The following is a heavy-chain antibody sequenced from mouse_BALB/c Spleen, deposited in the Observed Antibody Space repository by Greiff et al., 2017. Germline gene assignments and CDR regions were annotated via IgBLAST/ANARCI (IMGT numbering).Heavy chain of an antibody. J-gene: IGHJ3*01. CDR3: ARGNYYGSSSFAY. V-gene: IGHV2-6-7*01. CDR2: IWGDGST. D-gene: IGHD1-1*01. CDR1: GFSLTGYG. Sequence: VQRVESGPGLVAPSQSLSITCTVSGFSLTGYGVNWVRQPPGKGLEWLGMIWGDGSTDYNSALKSRLSISKDNSKSQVFLKMNSLQTDDTARYYCARGNYYGSSSFAYWGQGTLVTVSA.